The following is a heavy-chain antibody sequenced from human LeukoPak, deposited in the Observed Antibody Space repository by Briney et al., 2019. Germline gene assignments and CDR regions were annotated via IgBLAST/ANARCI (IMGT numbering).Heavy chain of an antibody. Sequence: PGRSLRLSCAASGFTFSSYGMHWVRQAPGKGLEWVAVISYDGSNKYYADSVKGRFTISRDNAKNSLYLQMNSLRAEGTAVYYCARDPQGLDYWGQGTLVTVSS. CDR2: ISYDGSNK. V-gene: IGHV3-30*03. J-gene: IGHJ4*02. CDR3: ARDPQGLDY. CDR1: GFTFSSYG.